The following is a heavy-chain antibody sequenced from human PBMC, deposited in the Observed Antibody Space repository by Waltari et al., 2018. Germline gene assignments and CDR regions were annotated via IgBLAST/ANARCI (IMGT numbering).Heavy chain of an antibody. Sequence: CAASGFTISRFWMTWIRQAPGQGLQWVAHIGPDGSDKYYVDSVKGRFTISRDNAENSLLLQMSSLRVEDTALYYCVGWNDPINSWGQGTLVAVSS. V-gene: IGHV3-7*01. CDR2: IGPDGSDK. J-gene: IGHJ4*02. CDR1: GFTISRFW. D-gene: IGHD1-1*01. CDR3: VGWNDPINS.